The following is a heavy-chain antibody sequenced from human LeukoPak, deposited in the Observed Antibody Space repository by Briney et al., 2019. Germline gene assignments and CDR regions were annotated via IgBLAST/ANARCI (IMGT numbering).Heavy chain of an antibody. CDR2: ISASGVST. CDR1: GFTFSSYA. V-gene: IGHV3-23*01. CDR3: ARDRGGYFDY. Sequence: PGGSLRLSCAASGFTFSSYAMTWVRQAPGKGLEWVSGISASGVSTYYADSVKGRFTISRDNSKNTLYLQMNSLRAEDTAVYYCARDRGGYFDYWGQGTLVTVFS. J-gene: IGHJ4*02. D-gene: IGHD3-10*01.